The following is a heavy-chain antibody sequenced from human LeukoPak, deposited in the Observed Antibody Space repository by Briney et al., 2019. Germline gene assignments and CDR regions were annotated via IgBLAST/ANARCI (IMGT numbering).Heavy chain of an antibody. CDR3: AKLYSSNFYGHYYFDY. D-gene: IGHD2-2*01. CDR2: ISGSGDST. CDR1: GFTFSSYA. V-gene: IGHV3-23*01. J-gene: IGHJ4*02. Sequence: GGSLRLSCAASGFTFSSYAMHWVRQAPGKGLEWVSAISGSGDSTYYADSVKGRFTISRDNSKNTLYLQMNSLRAEDTAVYYCAKLYSSNFYGHYYFDYWGQGTLVTVSS.